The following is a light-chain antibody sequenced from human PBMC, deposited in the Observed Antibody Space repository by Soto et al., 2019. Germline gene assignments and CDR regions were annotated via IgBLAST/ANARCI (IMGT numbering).Light chain of an antibody. Sequence: QSVLTQPPSASGTPGQRVTISCSGSRSNIETNDVYWYQQLPGTAPKLLIYMSTRRPSGVPDRFSGSKSGASAFLVIGGLRSECELDYYCAVWDDRLNIWVRGGGTKQTVL. CDR1: RSNIETND. V-gene: IGLV1-47*01. CDR3: AVWDDRLNIWV. J-gene: IGLJ3*02. CDR2: MST.